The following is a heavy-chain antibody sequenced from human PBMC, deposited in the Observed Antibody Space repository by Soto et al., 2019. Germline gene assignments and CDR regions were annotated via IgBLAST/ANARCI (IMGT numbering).Heavy chain of an antibody. CDR1: GLTFSGHW. V-gene: IGHV3-7*03. J-gene: IGHJ4*02. CDR3: MSRPAGMTYHADCDC. D-gene: IGHD2-21*02. Sequence: PGGSLRLSCAASGLTFSGHWMTWVRQTPGEGLQWVAAIKPDGSETFYVDSVKGRFTISRDNARNSLFLQIDSLRAEDTAVYYCMSRPAGMTYHADCDCRGKGTLVTVSS. CDR2: IKPDGSET.